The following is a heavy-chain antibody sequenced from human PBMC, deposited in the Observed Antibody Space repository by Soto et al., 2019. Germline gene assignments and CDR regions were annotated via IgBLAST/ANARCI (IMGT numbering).Heavy chain of an antibody. D-gene: IGHD3-16*01. J-gene: IGHJ3*02. CDR1: GHSINSAYY. V-gene: IGHV4-38-2*01. Sequence: PSETLSLTCVVSGHSINSAYYWGWIRQPPGKGLEWIGSMYHSGGNFYNPSLQSRVSMSMVTPKNQFSLKLRSATAADTAVYYCAAYDFSGAAAFDIWGRGTRVTVSS. CDR3: AAYDFSGAAAFDI. CDR2: MYHSGGN.